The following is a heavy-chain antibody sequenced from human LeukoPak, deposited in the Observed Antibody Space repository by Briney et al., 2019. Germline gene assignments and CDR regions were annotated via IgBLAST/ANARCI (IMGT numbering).Heavy chain of an antibody. D-gene: IGHD2-21*02. V-gene: IGHV5-51*01. CDR3: ARIIRTYCGGDCYRAEYFQY. CDR1: GYTFSSYW. J-gene: IGHJ1*01. Sequence: GESLKISCKVSGYTFSSYWIAWVRQMPGKGLEWMGIIYPGDSDTRYSPSFQGQVTISADKSISTAYLQWSSLKASDTAMYYCARIIRTYCGGDCYRAEYFQYWGQGTLVTVSP. CDR2: IYPGDSDT.